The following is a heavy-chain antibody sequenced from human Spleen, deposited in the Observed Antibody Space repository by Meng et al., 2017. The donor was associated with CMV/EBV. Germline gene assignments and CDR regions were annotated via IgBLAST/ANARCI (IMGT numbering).Heavy chain of an antibody. CDR3: AKSRGVAVAGTGFDY. D-gene: IGHD6-19*01. CDR1: GFTFDDYT. J-gene: IGHJ4*02. CDR2: ISWDGDST. Sequence: GESLKISCAASGFTFDDYTMHWVRQAPGKGLEWVSLISWDGDSTYYADSVKGRFTISRDNSKNSLYLQMNSLRTEDTALYYCAKSRGVAVAGTGFDYWGQGTLVTVSS. V-gene: IGHV3-43*01.